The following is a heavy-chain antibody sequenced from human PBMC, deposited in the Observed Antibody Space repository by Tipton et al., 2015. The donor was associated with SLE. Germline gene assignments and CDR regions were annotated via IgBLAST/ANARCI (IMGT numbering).Heavy chain of an antibody. Sequence: LRLSCTVSGGSISSYYWSWIRQPPGKGLEWIGYIYYSGSTNYNPSLKSRVTISVDTSKNQFSLKLSSVTAADTAVYHCASHLGAVLANWGQGTLVTVSS. D-gene: IGHD6-19*01. V-gene: IGHV4-59*01. CDR3: ASHLGAVLAN. J-gene: IGHJ4*02. CDR2: IYYSGST. CDR1: GGSISSYY.